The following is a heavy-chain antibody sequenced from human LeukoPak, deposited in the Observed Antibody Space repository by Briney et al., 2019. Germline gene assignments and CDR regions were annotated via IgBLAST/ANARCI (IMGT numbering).Heavy chain of an antibody. Sequence: GASVRVSCKASGYTFTSYAINWVRQAPGQGLEWMGWINTNTGNPTYAQGFTGQFVFSFDTSVSTAYLQISSLKADDTALYYCARTKWELGSAVFDIWGQGTMVTVSS. D-gene: IGHD1-26*01. CDR2: INTNTGNP. J-gene: IGHJ3*02. CDR3: ARTKWELGSAVFDI. CDR1: GYTFTSYA. V-gene: IGHV7-4-1*02.